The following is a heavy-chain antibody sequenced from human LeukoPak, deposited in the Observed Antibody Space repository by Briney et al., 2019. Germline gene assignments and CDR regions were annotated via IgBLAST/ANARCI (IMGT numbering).Heavy chain of an antibody. Sequence: GGSLRLSCAATGFTFSNYAMTWVRQAPGKGLEWVSAISGSGPNTYYADSVKGRFTISRDNSKNTLYLQMNSLRADDTAVYYCAIGLYGGPFDYWGQGTLVTVSS. D-gene: IGHD4-17*01. CDR1: GFTFSNYA. V-gene: IGHV3-23*01. CDR3: AIGLYGGPFDY. CDR2: ISGSGPNT. J-gene: IGHJ4*02.